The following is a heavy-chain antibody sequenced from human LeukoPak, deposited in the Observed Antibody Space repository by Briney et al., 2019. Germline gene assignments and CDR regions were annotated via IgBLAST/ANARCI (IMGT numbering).Heavy chain of an antibody. Sequence: GGSLRLSCAASGFTFSNYWMSWVRQAPGKGLEWVANIKEEGSDKNYVDSVRGRFTISRDNAKNALYLQMNSLRAEDTAVYYCGREIPGGTTSLDCWGQGTVVT. CDR3: GREIPGGTTSLDC. V-gene: IGHV3-7*04. CDR2: IKEEGSDK. CDR1: GFTFSNYW. D-gene: IGHD1-7*01. J-gene: IGHJ4*02.